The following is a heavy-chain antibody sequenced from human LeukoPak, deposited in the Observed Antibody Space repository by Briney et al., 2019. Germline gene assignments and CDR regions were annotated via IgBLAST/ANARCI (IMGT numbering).Heavy chain of an antibody. D-gene: IGHD3-3*01. CDR3: ARYGYYSFDY. CDR2: IYYTGST. Sequence: SETLSLTCTVSGGSISSYFWSWIRQPPGKGLEWIGYIYYTGSTNYNPSLKSRVTMSVDTSNNQFSLKLSSVTAADTAVYYCARYGYYSFDYWGQGTLVTVSS. V-gene: IGHV4-59*01. CDR1: GGSISSYF. J-gene: IGHJ4*02.